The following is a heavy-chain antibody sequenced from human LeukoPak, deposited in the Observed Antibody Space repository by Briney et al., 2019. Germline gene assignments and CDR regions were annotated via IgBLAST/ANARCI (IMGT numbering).Heavy chain of an antibody. D-gene: IGHD1-26*01. Sequence: PGGSLRLSCAASGFTFDDYGMSWVRQAPGKGLEWVSGINWNGGSTGYADSVKGRFTISRDNAKNSLYLQMNSLRAEDTALYYCARDHKEWELLFHYFDYWGQGTLVTVSS. CDR1: GFTFDDYG. V-gene: IGHV3-20*04. CDR2: INWNGGST. J-gene: IGHJ4*02. CDR3: ARDHKEWELLFHYFDY.